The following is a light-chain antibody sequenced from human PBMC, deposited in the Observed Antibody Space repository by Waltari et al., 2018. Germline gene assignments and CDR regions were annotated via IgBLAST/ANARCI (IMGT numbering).Light chain of an antibody. J-gene: IGKJ2*01. CDR1: QSVLYSSNNKNY. V-gene: IGKV4-1*01. Sequence: DIVMTQSPDSLAVPLGERATITCKSSQSVLYSSNNKNYLAWYQQKPGQPSKLLIYWASIRESGVPDRFSGSGSGTDFTLTISSLQAEDVAVYYCQQYYSTPLTFGQGTKLEIK. CDR2: WAS. CDR3: QQYYSTPLT.